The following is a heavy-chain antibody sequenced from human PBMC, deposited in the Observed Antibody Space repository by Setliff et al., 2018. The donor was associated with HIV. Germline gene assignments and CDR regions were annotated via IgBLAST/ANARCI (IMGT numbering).Heavy chain of an antibody. D-gene: IGHD3-10*01. CDR1: GGSISGSH. CDR3: ARDSVVRGVMVGMDV. V-gene: IGHV4-59*01. J-gene: IGHJ6*03. CDR2: IYYSGST. Sequence: PSETLSLTCAVSGGSISGSHWNWIRQSPGGGLEWIGYIYYSGSTNYNPSLKSRVTISVDTSKNQFSLKLSSVTAADTAVYYCARDSVVRGVMVGMDVWGKGTTVTVSS.